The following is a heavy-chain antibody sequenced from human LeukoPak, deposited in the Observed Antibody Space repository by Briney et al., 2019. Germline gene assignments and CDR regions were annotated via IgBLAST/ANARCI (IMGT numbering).Heavy chain of an antibody. V-gene: IGHV3-30*02. CDR2: IRYDGSNK. Sequence: SCKASGGTFSGYGMHWVRQAPGKGLEWVAFIRYDGSNKYYVDSVKGRFTISRDNSKNTLYLQMNSLRAEDTAVYYCANGGTYSSGPWGQGTLVTVSS. CDR3: ANGGTYSSGP. CDR1: GGTFSGYG. D-gene: IGHD3-22*01. J-gene: IGHJ5*02.